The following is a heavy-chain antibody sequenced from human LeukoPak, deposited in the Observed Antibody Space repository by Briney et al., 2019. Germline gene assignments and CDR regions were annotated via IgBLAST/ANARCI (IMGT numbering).Heavy chain of an antibody. CDR2: INPSGGNT. J-gene: IGHJ4*02. Sequence: GASVKVSFKASGYTFTSYYMHWVRQAPGQGLEWMGIINPSGGNTSYAQKFQGRVTMTRDTSTSTVYMEPSSLRSEDTAVYYCARDATRGSSYYDYWGQGTLVTVSS. D-gene: IGHD6-13*01. CDR3: ARDATRGSSYYDY. CDR1: GYTFTSYY. V-gene: IGHV1-46*01.